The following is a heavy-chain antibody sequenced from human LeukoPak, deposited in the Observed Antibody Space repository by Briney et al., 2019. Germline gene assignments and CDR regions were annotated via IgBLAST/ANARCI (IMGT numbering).Heavy chain of an antibody. D-gene: IGHD3-10*01. J-gene: IGHJ6*03. CDR2: IKQDGSEK. V-gene: IGHV3-7*01. Sequence: PGGSLRLSCAASGFTFSSYWMSWVRQAPGKGLEWVANIKQDGSEKYYVDSVKGRFTISRDNAKNSLYLQMNSLRAEDTAVYYCARDMAMRRYYYRDVWGKGTTVTVSS. CDR1: GFTFSSYW. CDR3: ARDMAMRRYYYRDV.